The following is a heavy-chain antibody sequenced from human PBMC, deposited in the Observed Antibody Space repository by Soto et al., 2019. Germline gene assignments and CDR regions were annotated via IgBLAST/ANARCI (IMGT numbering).Heavy chain of an antibody. CDR3: ARDDYDFWSGLSYGMDV. D-gene: IGHD3-3*01. CDR1: GFTFSSYS. V-gene: IGHV3-21*01. CDR2: ISGSSSYI. Sequence: PGGSLRLSCAASGFTFSSYSLIWVRQAPGKGLEWVSSISGSSSYIYYADSVKGRFTSSRDNAKNSLYLQMNSLRAEDTAVYYCARDDYDFWSGLSYGMDVWGQGTTVTVSS. J-gene: IGHJ6*02.